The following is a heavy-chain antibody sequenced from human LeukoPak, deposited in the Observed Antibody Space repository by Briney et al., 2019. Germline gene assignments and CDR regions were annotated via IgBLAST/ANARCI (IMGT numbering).Heavy chain of an antibody. D-gene: IGHD4-17*01. CDR3: ARLSTVTTSFDY. V-gene: IGHV4-39*07. Sequence: SETLSLTCIVSGVSISSSNYYWGWIRQPPGKGLEWIGNIYSSGSTYYNASLKSRVTISVDTSRNQVSLKLNSVTAADTAVYYCARLSTVTTSFDYWGQGTLVTVSS. CDR1: GVSISSSNYY. CDR2: IYSSGST. J-gene: IGHJ4*02.